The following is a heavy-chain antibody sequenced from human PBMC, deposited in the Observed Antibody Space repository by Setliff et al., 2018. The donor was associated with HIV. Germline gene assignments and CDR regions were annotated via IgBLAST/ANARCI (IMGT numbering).Heavy chain of an antibody. D-gene: IGHD3-22*01. CDR1: GFTFSNAW. J-gene: IGHJ4*02. V-gene: IGHV3-15*06. Sequence: PGGSLRLSCAASGFTFSNAWMSWVRQAPGKGLEWVGRIKSKSDGGAVHYAAPVKGRFTISRDDSQDTLCLEMNSLTNEDTAMYYCTTYSSVYYHSDCWGQGTLVTVSS. CDR3: TTYSSVYYHSDC. CDR2: IKSKSDGGAV.